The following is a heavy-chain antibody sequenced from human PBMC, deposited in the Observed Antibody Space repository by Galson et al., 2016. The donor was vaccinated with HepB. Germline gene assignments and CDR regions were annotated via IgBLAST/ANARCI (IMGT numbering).Heavy chain of an antibody. CDR3: AKAVGGSCVSLPDY. CDR1: GFTFSSYA. D-gene: IGHD2-15*01. J-gene: IGHJ4*02. CDR2: ISYDRNNK. V-gene: IGHV3-30*01. Sequence: SLRLSCAASGFTFSSYAMHWVRHAPGQGLEWVAVISYDRNNKYFAGSVKGRFTISRENSYNTLYLQMKSLRPDDTAVYYCAKAVGGSCVSLPDYWGQGALVTVSS.